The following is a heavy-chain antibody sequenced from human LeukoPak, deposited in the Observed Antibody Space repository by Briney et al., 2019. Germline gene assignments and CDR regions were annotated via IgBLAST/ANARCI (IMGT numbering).Heavy chain of an antibody. V-gene: IGHV4-59*01. CDR1: GGSISSYY. CDR3: ARVFDSGSQAYFYYMDV. D-gene: IGHD3-10*01. CDR2: ICHSGST. Sequence: SETLSLTCTVSGGSISSYYWSWIRQPPGKGLEWIGSICHSGSTYYNPSLKNQVTISVDTSKNQFSLKVSSVTAADTAVYYCARVFDSGSQAYFYYMDVWGKGTTVTIFS. J-gene: IGHJ6*03.